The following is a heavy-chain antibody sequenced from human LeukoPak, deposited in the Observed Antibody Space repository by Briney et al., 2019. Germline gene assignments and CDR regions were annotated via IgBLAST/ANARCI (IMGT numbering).Heavy chain of an antibody. J-gene: IGHJ4*02. CDR3: ARVTSSGWITLDY. V-gene: IGHV1-2*02. Sequence: ASVKVSCKASGYTFTGYYMHWVRQAPGQGLEWMGWINPNSGGTNYAQKFQGRVTMTRDTSISTAYMELSRLRSDDTAVYYCARVTSSGWITLDYWGQGTLVTVSS. D-gene: IGHD6-19*01. CDR1: GYTFTGYY. CDR2: INPNSGGT.